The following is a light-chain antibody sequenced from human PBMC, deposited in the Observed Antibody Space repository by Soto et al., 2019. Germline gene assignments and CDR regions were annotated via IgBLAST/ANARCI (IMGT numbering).Light chain of an antibody. V-gene: IGKV3-15*01. CDR1: QSVNNN. CDR2: GAS. CDR3: QQRNSWPPT. Sequence: EIILTQSPASLSVSPGERATLSCRASQSVNNNLAWYQQKRGQAPRLLIYGASTRATGIPGRFRGSGSGTEFTLTITSLQSEDFAVYFCQQRNSWPPTFGGGTKVEIK. J-gene: IGKJ4*01.